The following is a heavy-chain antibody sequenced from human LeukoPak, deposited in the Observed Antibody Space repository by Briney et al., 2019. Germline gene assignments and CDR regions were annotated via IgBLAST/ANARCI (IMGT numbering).Heavy chain of an antibody. J-gene: IGHJ3*02. CDR2: IWYDGSNK. CDR3: AKSPSYGGNSAFDI. V-gene: IGHV3-33*06. CDR1: GFTFSSYG. D-gene: IGHD4-17*01. Sequence: GGSLRLSCAASGFTFSSYGMHWVRQAPGKGLGWVAVIWYDGSNKYYADSVKGRFAISRDNSKNTLYLQMNSLRAEDTAVYYCAKSPSYGGNSAFDIWGQGTMVTVSS.